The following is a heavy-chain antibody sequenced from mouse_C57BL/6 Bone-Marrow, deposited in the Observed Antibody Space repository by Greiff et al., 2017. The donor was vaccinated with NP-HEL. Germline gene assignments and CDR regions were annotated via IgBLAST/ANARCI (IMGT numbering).Heavy chain of an antibody. V-gene: IGHV7-3*01. J-gene: IGHJ1*03. Sequence: EVKLVESGGGLVQPGGSLSLSCAASGFTFTDYYMSWVRQPPGKALEWLGFIRNKANGYTTEYSASVKGRFTISRDNSQSILYLQMHALRAEDSATYYCASGTYWYFDVWGTGTTVTVSS. CDR2: IRNKANGYTT. CDR1: GFTFTDYY. CDR3: ASGTYWYFDV. D-gene: IGHD2-14*01.